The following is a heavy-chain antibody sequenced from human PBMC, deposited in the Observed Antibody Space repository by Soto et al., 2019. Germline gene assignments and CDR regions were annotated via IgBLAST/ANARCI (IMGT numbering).Heavy chain of an antibody. V-gene: IGHV3-33*01. J-gene: IGHJ6*02. CDR3: ARDGRPDHRWDDMDV. Sequence: QVQLVESGGGVVQPGRSLRLSCAASGFTFSSYGMHWVRQAPGKGLEWVAVIWYDGSNKYYADSVKGRFTISRDNSKNTLYLQMNSLRAEDTAVYYCARDGRPDHRWDDMDVWGQGTTVTVSS. D-gene: IGHD1-26*01. CDR1: GFTFSSYG. CDR2: IWYDGSNK.